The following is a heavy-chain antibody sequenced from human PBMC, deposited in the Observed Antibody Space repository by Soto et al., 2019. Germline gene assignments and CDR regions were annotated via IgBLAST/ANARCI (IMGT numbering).Heavy chain of an antibody. CDR1: GGSISSYY. J-gene: IGHJ5*02. V-gene: IGHV4-59*01. Sequence: PSETLSLTCTVSGGSISSYYWSWIRQPPGKGLEWIGYIYYSGSTNYNPSLKSRVTISVDTSKNQFSLKLSSVTAADTAVYYCAGRKIVVVPAAMGGWFDPWGQGTLVTVSS. D-gene: IGHD2-2*01. CDR3: AGRKIVVVPAAMGGWFDP. CDR2: IYYSGST.